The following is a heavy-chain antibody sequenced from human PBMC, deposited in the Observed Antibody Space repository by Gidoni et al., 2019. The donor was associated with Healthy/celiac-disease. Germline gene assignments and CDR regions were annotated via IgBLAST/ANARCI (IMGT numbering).Heavy chain of an antibody. CDR1: GGSISSGSYY. CDR2: IYTRGST. CDR3: ARESRRRGDDY. D-gene: IGHD3-16*01. V-gene: IGHV4-61*02. Sequence: QVQMQESGPGLVKPSQNLSLTCTVAGGSISSGSYYWSWIRQPAGKGLGWIGRIYTRGSTNYNPSPKSRVTISVDTSKNQFSLKLSSVTAADTAVYYCARESRRRGDDYWGQGTLVTVSS. J-gene: IGHJ4*02.